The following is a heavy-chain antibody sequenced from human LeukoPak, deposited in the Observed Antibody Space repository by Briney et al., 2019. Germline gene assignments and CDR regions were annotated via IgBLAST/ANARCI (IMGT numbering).Heavy chain of an antibody. D-gene: IGHD6-6*01. CDR2: SNPNSGGT. J-gene: IGHJ4*02. V-gene: IGHV1-2*02. CDR1: VYTFTFYY. CDR3: AREAIAARRRGFDY. Sequence: GASVNCSSNASVYTFTFYYMHWVRQAPGQGLDWMGWSNPNSGGTNYAQKFQGRVPMTRATSISTAYMELSRLRSDDPAVYYCAREAIAARRRGFDYWGQGTLVTVSS.